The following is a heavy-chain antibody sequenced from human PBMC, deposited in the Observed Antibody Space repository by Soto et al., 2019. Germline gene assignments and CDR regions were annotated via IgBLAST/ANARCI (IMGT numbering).Heavy chain of an antibody. J-gene: IGHJ3*02. CDR1: GFTLNTYT. D-gene: IGHD3-10*01. Sequence: VQLVESGGGLVQPGGSLRLSCAASGFTLNTYTMNWVRQAPGKGLEWISYISRSSDTIYYADSVKGRFTISRDNAKNSMFLQMNDLRIDDTAVYYCARDGRMWFDHTFDIWGQGTMVTVSS. V-gene: IGHV3-48*01. CDR3: ARDGRMWFDHTFDI. CDR2: ISRSSDTI.